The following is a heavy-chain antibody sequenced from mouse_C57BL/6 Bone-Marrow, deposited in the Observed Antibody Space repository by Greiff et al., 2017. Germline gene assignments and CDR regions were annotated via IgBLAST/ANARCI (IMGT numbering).Heavy chain of an antibody. J-gene: IGHJ3*01. V-gene: IGHV14-2*01. CDR3: ARALRSWFAY. Sequence: VQLQQSGAELVKPGASVTLSCTASGFNIKDYYMHWVKQRTEQGLEWIGRIDPEDGETKSAPKFQGKATITADTSSNTAYLQLSSLTSEDTAVYYCARALRSWFAYWGQGTLVTVSA. CDR1: GFNIKDYY. D-gene: IGHD1-1*01. CDR2: IDPEDGET.